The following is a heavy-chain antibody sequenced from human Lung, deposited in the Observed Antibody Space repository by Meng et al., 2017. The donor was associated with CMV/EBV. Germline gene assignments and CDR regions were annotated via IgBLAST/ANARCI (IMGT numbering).Heavy chain of an antibody. CDR3: TRALDYYDSRAFYYYYGMDF. D-gene: IGHD3-22*01. CDR2: IRSKAYGGTT. Sequence: SCTASGFIFGDYAMSWVRQAPGKGLEWVGFIRSKAYGGTTEYAASVKGRFTISRDESKSIAYLQMNSLKTEDTAVYYCTRALDYYDSRAFYYYYGMDFXGQGXTVTVSS. CDR1: GFIFGDYA. J-gene: IGHJ6*02. V-gene: IGHV3-49*04.